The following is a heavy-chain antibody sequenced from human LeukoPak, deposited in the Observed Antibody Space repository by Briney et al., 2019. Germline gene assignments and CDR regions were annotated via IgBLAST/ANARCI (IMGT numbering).Heavy chain of an antibody. V-gene: IGHV1-8*01. CDR3: ARGRQSEL. CDR1: GYPFTIYD. Sequence: ASVKVSCKASGYPFTIYDINWVRQAAGQGLEWVGWINPMGMRAYAQKFQGRVSMTTNTSINTAYMELSSLRSDDTAVYYCARGRQSELWGQGTPVTVSS. CDR2: INPMGMR. D-gene: IGHD1-7*01. J-gene: IGHJ4*02.